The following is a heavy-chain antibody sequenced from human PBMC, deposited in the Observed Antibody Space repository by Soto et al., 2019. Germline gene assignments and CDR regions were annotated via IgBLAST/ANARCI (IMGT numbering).Heavy chain of an antibody. V-gene: IGHV1-18*01. D-gene: IGHD3-10*01. CDR1: GDTFTNFG. CDR3: ARVLRGVVNWFDP. CDR2: IATYNSNK. Sequence: HVVQSRPEVKQPGASVTVSCKTSGDTFTNFGLSWVRQAPGQGLEWMGWIATYNSNKNYAQKFQGRLTLTTDTSTSTAYMELKSLGYDDTAVYYCARVLRGVVNWFDPWGHGTLVTVSS. J-gene: IGHJ5*02.